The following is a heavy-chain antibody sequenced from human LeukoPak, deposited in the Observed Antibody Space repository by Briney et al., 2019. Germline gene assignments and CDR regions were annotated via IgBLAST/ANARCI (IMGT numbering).Heavy chain of an antibody. Sequence: GGSLRLSCAASGFTVTNNYMYSGGGTYYADSVKGRFIISRDNSMNTLSLQMNSLRAEDTGVYYCAKDQRGMAVAGIGWYFDLWGRGTLVTVSS. D-gene: IGHD6-19*01. CDR1: GFTVTNNY. J-gene: IGHJ2*01. CDR2: SGGGT. V-gene: IGHV3-66*01. CDR3: AKDQRGMAVAGIGWYFDL.